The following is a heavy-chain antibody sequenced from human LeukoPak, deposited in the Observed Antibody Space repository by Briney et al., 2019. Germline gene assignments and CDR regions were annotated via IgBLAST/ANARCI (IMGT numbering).Heavy chain of an antibody. CDR2: MNPNSGNT. CDR3: AGSRVRYSYGRKRNWFDP. J-gene: IGHJ5*02. CDR1: GYTFTSYD. D-gene: IGHD5-18*01. Sequence: ASVKVSCKCSGYTFTSYDINWVRQATGQGLEWMGWMNPNSGNTGYAQKFQGRVTMTRNTSISTDYMELSSLRSEDTAVYYCAGSRVRYSYGRKRNWFDPWGQGTLVTVSS. V-gene: IGHV1-8*01.